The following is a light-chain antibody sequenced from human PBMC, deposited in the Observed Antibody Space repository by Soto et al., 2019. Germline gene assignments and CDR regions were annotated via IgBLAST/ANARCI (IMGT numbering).Light chain of an antibody. CDR3: QQYNDRPPWT. CDR1: QSVSTN. Sequence: EIVMRQSPATLSVSPGERATLSCRASQSVSTNLAWYQQKPGQAPRLLIYGASTRATGIPARFSGSGSGTEFTLTISSLQSEDFAVYYCQQYNDRPPWTFGQGTKVDIK. CDR2: GAS. J-gene: IGKJ1*01. V-gene: IGKV3-15*01.